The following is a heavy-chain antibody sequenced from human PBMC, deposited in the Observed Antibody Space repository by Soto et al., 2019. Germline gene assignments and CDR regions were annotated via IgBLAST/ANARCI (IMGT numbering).Heavy chain of an antibody. CDR1: GYTFTGYY. J-gene: IGHJ2*01. CDR2: INPNSGGT. D-gene: IGHD3-3*01. V-gene: IGHV1-2*04. Sequence: QVQLVQSGAEVKKPGASVKVSCKASGYTFTGYYMHWVRQAPGQGLEWMGWINPNSGGTNYAQKFQGWVTMPRDTSISTAYMELSRLRSDDTAVYYCARGRDYDFWSGYARSDWYFDLWGRGTLVTVSS. CDR3: ARGRDYDFWSGYARSDWYFDL.